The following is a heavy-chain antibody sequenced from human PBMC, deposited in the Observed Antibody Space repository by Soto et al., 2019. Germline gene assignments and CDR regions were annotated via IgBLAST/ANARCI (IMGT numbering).Heavy chain of an antibody. Sequence: GGSLRLSCAASGFTFSGSAMHWVRQASGKGLEWVGRIRSKANSYATAYAASVKGRFTISRDDSKNTAYLQMNSLKTEDTAVYYCTRPGLRFLEWLYFDYWGQGTLVTVSS. D-gene: IGHD3-3*01. CDR3: TRPGLRFLEWLYFDY. J-gene: IGHJ4*02. CDR2: IRSKANSYAT. V-gene: IGHV3-73*01. CDR1: GFTFSGSA.